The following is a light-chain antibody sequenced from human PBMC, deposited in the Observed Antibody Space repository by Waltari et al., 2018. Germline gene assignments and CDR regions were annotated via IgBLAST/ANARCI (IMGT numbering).Light chain of an antibody. J-gene: IGKJ5*01. V-gene: IGKV1-39*01. CDR2: DAS. CDR3: QHYYGTPIA. CDR1: QSISDY. Sequence: DIQLTQSPSSLSASVGDRVTITCRASQSISDYLNWHQQRPGKAPRALIYDASTLQSGVPSRFSGSGSGTDFTLTISSLQPEEFATYYCQHYYGTPIAFGQGTRLQI.